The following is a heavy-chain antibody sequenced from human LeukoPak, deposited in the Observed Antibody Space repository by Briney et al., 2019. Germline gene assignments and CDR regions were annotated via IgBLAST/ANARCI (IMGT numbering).Heavy chain of an antibody. CDR2: ISYDGSNK. J-gene: IGHJ4*02. CDR3: ARDIVGANWRYFDY. V-gene: IGHV3-30*03. CDR1: GFTFSSYG. Sequence: GGSLRLSCAASGFTFSSYGMHWARQAPGKGLEWVAVISYDGSNKYYADSVKGRFTISRDNSKNTLYLQMNSLRAEDTAVYYCARDIVGANWRYFDYWGQGTLVTVSS. D-gene: IGHD1-26*01.